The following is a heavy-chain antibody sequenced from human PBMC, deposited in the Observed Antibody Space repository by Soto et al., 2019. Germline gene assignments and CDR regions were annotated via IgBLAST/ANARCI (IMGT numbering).Heavy chain of an antibody. CDR3: ARDSSSDIVLMVYAL. D-gene: IGHD2-8*01. Sequence: PSETLSLTCAVYGGSFSGYYWSWIRQPPGKGLEWIGEINHSGSTNYNPSLKSRVTISVDTSKNQFSLKLISVTAADTAGYYCARDSSSDIVLMVYALWGQGTTVTVSS. CDR2: INHSGST. V-gene: IGHV4-34*01. J-gene: IGHJ6*02. CDR1: GGSFSGYY.